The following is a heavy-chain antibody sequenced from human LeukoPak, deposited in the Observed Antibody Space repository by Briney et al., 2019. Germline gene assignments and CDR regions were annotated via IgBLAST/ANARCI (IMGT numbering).Heavy chain of an antibody. CDR1: GGSFSGYY. D-gene: IGHD3-16*01. J-gene: IGHJ4*02. V-gene: IGHV4-34*01. Sequence: PSETLSLTCAVYGGSFSGYYWSWIRQPPGKGLEWIGEINLSGSTNYNPSLKTRVTRSVDTSKNQFSLKLSSVTAADTAVYYCARDTGDDPDPWYFDYWGQGTLVTVSS. CDR2: INLSGST. CDR3: ARDTGDDPDPWYFDY.